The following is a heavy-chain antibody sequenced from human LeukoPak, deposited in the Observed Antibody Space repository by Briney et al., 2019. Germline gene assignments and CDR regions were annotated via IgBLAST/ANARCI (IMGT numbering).Heavy chain of an antibody. CDR1: GFTFSSYA. V-gene: IGHV3-21*01. CDR2: ISSSSSYI. CDR3: XXXXXXXXQRAPPKEGFDP. Sequence: GGSLRLSCAASGFTFSSYAMSWVRQAPGKGLEWVSSISSSSSYIYYADSVKGRFTISRDNAKNSLYLQMNSLRAEDTAVHYCXXXXXXXXQRAPPKEGFDPWGQGTLVTVSS. J-gene: IGHJ5*02.